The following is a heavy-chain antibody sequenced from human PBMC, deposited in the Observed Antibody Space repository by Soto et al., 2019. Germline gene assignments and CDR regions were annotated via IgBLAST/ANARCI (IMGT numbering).Heavy chain of an antibody. CDR3: ASTKYDSSAYYYWYLGL. J-gene: IGHJ2*01. CDR1: EDTFRNYA. V-gene: IGHV1-69*06. CDR2: IIPIFGTA. Sequence: QVELVQSGAEFKKPGSSVKVSCQASEDTFRNYAISWVRQATGQGLEWMGGIIPIFGTANYAQKFQGRVTITADTYANTVYLELSSLRSEDTAVYYWASTKYDSSAYYYWYLGLWGRGTLVTVSS. D-gene: IGHD3-22*01.